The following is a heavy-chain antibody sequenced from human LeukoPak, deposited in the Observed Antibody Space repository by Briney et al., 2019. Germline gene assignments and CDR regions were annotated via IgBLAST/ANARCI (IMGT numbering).Heavy chain of an antibody. J-gene: IGHJ5*02. CDR2: INTNTGNP. V-gene: IGHV7-4-1*02. CDR1: GYTFTGYY. CDR3: ARVGRFWCSAP. Sequence: ASVKVSCKASGYTFTGYYMHWVRQAPGQGLEWMGWINTNTGNPTYAQGFTGRFVFSLDTSVSTAYLQISSLKAEDTAVYYCARVGRFWCSAPWGQGTLVTVSS. D-gene: IGHD2-15*01.